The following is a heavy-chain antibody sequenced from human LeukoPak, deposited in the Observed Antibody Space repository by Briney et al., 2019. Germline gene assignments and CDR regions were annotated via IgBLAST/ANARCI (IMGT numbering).Heavy chain of an antibody. CDR3: AREGQWLVFDY. J-gene: IGHJ4*02. CDR1: GFTFTNFA. CDR2: ISGSGGST. V-gene: IGHV3-23*01. D-gene: IGHD6-19*01. Sequence: GGSLRLSCTASGFTFTNFAMHWVRQAPGKGLEWVSAISGSGGSTYYADSVKGRFTISRDNSKNTLYLQMNSLRAEDTAVYYCAREGQWLVFDYWGQGTLVTVSS.